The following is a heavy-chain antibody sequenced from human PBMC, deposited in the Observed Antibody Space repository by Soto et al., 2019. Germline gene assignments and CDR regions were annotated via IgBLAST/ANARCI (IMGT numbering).Heavy chain of an antibody. J-gene: IGHJ4*02. D-gene: IGHD5-18*01. Sequence: GGSLRLSCAASGFTFDDYAMHWVRQVPGKGLEWVSGLSWNSGSIGYADSVRGRFTISRDNAKNTLYLQMNSLRAEDTAVYYCALNRGYSYGFSFDYWGQGTLVTVSS. CDR1: GFTFDDYA. V-gene: IGHV3-9*01. CDR3: ALNRGYSYGFSFDY. CDR2: LSWNSGSI.